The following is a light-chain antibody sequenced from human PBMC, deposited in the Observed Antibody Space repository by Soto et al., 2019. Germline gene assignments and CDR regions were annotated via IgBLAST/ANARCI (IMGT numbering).Light chain of an antibody. CDR1: SSNIGSNT. CDR2: NNN. J-gene: IGLJ1*01. Sequence: QSVLTQPPSASGTPGQRVTISCSGSSSNIGSNTVNWYQQLPGTAPKLLIYNNNQRPSGVPDRFSGSKSGTSASLAISGLQSEDEADYYCAAWDDSLNGLVFGTGTKLTDL. CDR3: AAWDDSLNGLV. V-gene: IGLV1-44*01.